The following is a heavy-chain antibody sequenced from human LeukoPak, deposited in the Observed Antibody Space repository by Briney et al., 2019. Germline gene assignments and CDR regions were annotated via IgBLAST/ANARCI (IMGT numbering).Heavy chain of an antibody. Sequence: GGSLRLSCTVSGFTFSSYALNWVRQAPGKGLEWVSSISSSSSFMYYADSVKGRFTISRDNAKNALYLQMNSLRAEDMAVYYCVRVDHSLGKTYFDYWGQETVVIVSS. V-gene: IGHV3-21*01. D-gene: IGHD2-21*01. CDR1: GFTFSSYA. J-gene: IGHJ4*02. CDR2: ISSSSSFM. CDR3: VRVDHSLGKTYFDY.